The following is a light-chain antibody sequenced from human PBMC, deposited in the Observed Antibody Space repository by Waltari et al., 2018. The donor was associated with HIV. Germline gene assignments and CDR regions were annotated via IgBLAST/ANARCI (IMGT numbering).Light chain of an antibody. CDR3: QSVDDGGTHVV. CDR1: ALPKRY. V-gene: IGLV3-25*03. Sequence: SYELTQPPPVSVSPGQTAEITCSGDALPKRYSYWYRQKTGQAPVMVMYKDTKRPSGIPERFSGSTSGAKVTLTISGVRAEDEADYYCQSVDDGGTHVVFGGGTKLTVL. J-gene: IGLJ2*01. CDR2: KDT.